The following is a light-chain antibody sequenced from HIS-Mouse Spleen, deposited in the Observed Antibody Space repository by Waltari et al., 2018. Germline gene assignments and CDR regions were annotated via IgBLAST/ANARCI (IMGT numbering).Light chain of an antibody. CDR3: CSYAGSSTFVV. V-gene: IGLV2-23*01. J-gene: IGLJ2*01. Sequence: QSALTQPASVSGSPGPSITIPCTGTSSDVGSYNLVSWYQPHPGKAPKLMIYEGSKRPSGVSNRFSGSKSGNTASLTISGLQAEDEADYYCCSYAGSSTFVVFGGGTKLTVL. CDR2: EGS. CDR1: SSDVGSYNL.